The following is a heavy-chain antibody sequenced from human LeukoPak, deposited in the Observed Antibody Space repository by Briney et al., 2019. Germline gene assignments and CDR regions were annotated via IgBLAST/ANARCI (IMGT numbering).Heavy chain of an antibody. CDR1: GFSLSTSGVG. V-gene: IGHV2-5*01. CDR2: IYWNDDK. J-gene: IGHJ4*02. Sequence: SGPTLVKPTQTLTLTCTFSGFSLSTSGVGVGWIRQPPGKALKWLALIYWNDDKRYSPSLKSRLTITKDTSKNQVVLTMTNMDPVDTATYYCAHSSWEGGWSPIDFDYWGQGTLVTVSS. D-gene: IGHD6-19*01. CDR3: AHSSWEGGWSPIDFDY.